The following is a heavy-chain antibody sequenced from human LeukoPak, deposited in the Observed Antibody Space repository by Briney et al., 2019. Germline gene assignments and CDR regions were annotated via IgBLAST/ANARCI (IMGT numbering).Heavy chain of an antibody. CDR2: VSDSGST. Sequence: SGTLSLTCTVSGGSISSYYWSWIREPPGMGLEWIGYVSDSGSTTYNPSLKSRLTISVDTSKNQFSLKLSSVTAPDTAVYYCARAGDYYGDYHFDYWGQGTLVTVSS. CDR1: GGSISSYY. J-gene: IGHJ4*02. V-gene: IGHV4-59*01. D-gene: IGHD4-17*01. CDR3: ARAGDYYGDYHFDY.